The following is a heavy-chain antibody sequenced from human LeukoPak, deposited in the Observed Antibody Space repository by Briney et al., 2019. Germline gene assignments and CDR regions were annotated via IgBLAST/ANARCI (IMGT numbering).Heavy chain of an antibody. Sequence: PGGSLRLSCAASGFTFSSYGMHWVRQAPGKGLEWVAVISYDGSNKYYADSVKGRFTISRDNSKNTLYLQMNSLRAEDTAVYYCAKDGRYYDSSGYDAFDIWGQGTMVTVSS. CDR2: ISYDGSNK. D-gene: IGHD3-22*01. V-gene: IGHV3-30*18. CDR3: AKDGRYYDSSGYDAFDI. CDR1: GFTFSSYG. J-gene: IGHJ3*02.